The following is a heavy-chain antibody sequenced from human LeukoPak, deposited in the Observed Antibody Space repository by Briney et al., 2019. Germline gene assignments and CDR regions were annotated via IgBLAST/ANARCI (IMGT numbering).Heavy chain of an antibody. CDR1: GFTLSNYE. CDR3: AKGAGWWEPQAYYYYYMDV. CDR2: ISWNSGSI. J-gene: IGHJ6*03. V-gene: IGHV3-9*03. D-gene: IGHD1-26*01. Sequence: PGGSLRLSCAASGFTLSNYEINWVRQAPGKGLEWVSGISWNSGSIGYADSVKGRFTISRDNAKNSLYLQMNSLRAEDMALYYCAKGAGWWEPQAYYYYYMDVWGKGTTVTVSS.